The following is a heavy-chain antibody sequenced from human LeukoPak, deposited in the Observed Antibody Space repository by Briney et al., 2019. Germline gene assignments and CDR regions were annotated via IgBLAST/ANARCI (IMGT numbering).Heavy chain of an antibody. CDR2: IRSTGDT. CDR1: GFIFSQYS. D-gene: IGHD3-10*01. J-gene: IGHJ6*02. V-gene: IGHV3-48*02. Sequence: GGSLRLSCAASGFIFSQYSINWVRQAPGKGLEWVSHIRSTGDTFYADSVKGRFTISRDNARNSLYLQMNSLRDEDTAVYYCARYFGDPQGMDVWGQGTTVTVSS. CDR3: ARYFGDPQGMDV.